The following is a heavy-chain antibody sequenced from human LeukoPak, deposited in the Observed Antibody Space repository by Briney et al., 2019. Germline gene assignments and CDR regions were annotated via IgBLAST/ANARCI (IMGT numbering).Heavy chain of an antibody. CDR1: GYTFTSYD. V-gene: IGHV1-8*03. CDR3: ARRSSSGLDY. D-gene: IGHD6-6*01. J-gene: IGHJ4*02. CDR2: MNPNSGNT. Sequence: GTSVKVSCKASGYTFTSYDINWVRQATGQGLEWMGWMNPNSGNTGYAQKFQGRVTITRDTSISTAYMELSSLRSEDTAVYYCARRSSSGLDYWGQGTLVTVSS.